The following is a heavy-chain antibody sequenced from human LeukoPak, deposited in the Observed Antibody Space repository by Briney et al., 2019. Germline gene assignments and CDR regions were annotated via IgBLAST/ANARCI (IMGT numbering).Heavy chain of an antibody. D-gene: IGHD6-13*01. CDR3: AKERIAAAGTTYFDY. CDR2: ISWNSGSI. CDR1: GFTFDVYA. V-gene: IGHV3-9*01. Sequence: GGSLRLSCAASGFTFDVYAMHWVRQAPGKGLEWVSDISWNSGSIGYADSVKGRFTISRDNAKNSLYLQMNSLRAEDTALYYCAKERIAAAGTTYFDYWGQGTLVTVSS. J-gene: IGHJ4*02.